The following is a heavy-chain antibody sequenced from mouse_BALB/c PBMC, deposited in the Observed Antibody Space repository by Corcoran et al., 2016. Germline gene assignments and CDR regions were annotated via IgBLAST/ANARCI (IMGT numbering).Heavy chain of an antibody. D-gene: IGHD2-12*01. Sequence: QIQLVQSGPELKKPRETVKISCKASGYTFTNYGMNWVKQAPGKGLKWMGWINTYTGEPTYADDFKGRFAFSLETSASTAYLQINNLKNEDTATYFCAKSDDAWFAYWGQGTLVTVSA. CDR2: INTYTGEP. V-gene: IGHV9-3-1*01. J-gene: IGHJ3*01. CDR1: GYTFTNYG. CDR3: AKSDDAWFAY.